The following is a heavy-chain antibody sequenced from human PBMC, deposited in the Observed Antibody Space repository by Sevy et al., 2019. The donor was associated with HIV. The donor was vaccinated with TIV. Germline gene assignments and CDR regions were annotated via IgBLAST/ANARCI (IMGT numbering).Heavy chain of an antibody. CDR3: AKGYCSGGSCPRDYYYYGMDV. J-gene: IGHJ6*02. CDR2: ISGSGRRT. Sequence: GGSLRLSCAASGFTFSTYAMNWVRQAPGKGLEWVSSISGSGRRTYYADSVEGRFTISRHNSKNTLYLQMNSLRADDTAVYYCAKGYCSGGSCPRDYYYYGMDVWGQGTTVTVSS. D-gene: IGHD2-15*01. V-gene: IGHV3-23*01. CDR1: GFTFSTYA.